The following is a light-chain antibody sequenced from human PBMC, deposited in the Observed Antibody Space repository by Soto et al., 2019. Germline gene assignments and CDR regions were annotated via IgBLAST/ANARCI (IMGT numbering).Light chain of an antibody. J-gene: IGKJ2*01. CDR1: QTVSRS. CDR3: QQYIDWPPYT. Sequence: EVVLTQSPATLSVSPGERATLSCRASQTVSRSLALYQQKPGQAPRLLIYGASMRATGVPDRFSGSGSGTDFILTISSLQSEDFAVYYCQQYIDWPPYTFGQGTKVEI. CDR2: GAS. V-gene: IGKV3-15*01.